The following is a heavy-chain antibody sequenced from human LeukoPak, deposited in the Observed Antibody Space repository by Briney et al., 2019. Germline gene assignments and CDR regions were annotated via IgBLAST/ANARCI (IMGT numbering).Heavy chain of an antibody. Sequence: SETLSLTCTVSGGSISSSSYHWGWIRQPPGKGPEWIGSIYYSGSTYYNPSLKSRVTISVDTSKNQFSLKLSSVTAADTAVYYCARPVSAYCGGDCSDYWGQGTLVTVSS. J-gene: IGHJ4*02. CDR3: ARPVSAYCGGDCSDY. CDR1: GGSISSSSYH. V-gene: IGHV4-39*01. CDR2: IYYSGST. D-gene: IGHD2-21*01.